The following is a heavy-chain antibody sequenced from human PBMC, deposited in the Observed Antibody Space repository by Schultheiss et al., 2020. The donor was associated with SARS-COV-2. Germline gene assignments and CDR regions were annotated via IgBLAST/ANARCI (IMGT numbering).Heavy chain of an antibody. Sequence: SETLSLTCTVSGGSISSGGYYWSWIRQHPGKGLEWIGYIYYSGSTYYNPSLKSLVTISVDTSKNQFSLKLSSVTAADTAVYYCARGQLWLGDDYWGQGTLVTVSS. J-gene: IGHJ4*02. D-gene: IGHD5-18*01. CDR2: IYYSGST. V-gene: IGHV4-31*01. CDR1: GGSISSGGYY. CDR3: ARGQLWLGDDY.